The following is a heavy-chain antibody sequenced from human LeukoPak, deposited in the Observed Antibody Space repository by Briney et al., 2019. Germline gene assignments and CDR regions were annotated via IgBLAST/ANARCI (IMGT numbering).Heavy chain of an antibody. Sequence: ASVKVSCKASGYTFTGYYMHWVRQAPGQGLEWMGWINPNSGGTNYAQKFQGRVTMTRDTSISTAYMELSRLRSDDTAVYYCARDLGSSGYYYYYGYWGQGTLVTVSS. V-gene: IGHV1-2*02. J-gene: IGHJ4*02. CDR2: INPNSGGT. D-gene: IGHD3-22*01. CDR3: ARDLGSSGYYYYYGY. CDR1: GYTFTGYY.